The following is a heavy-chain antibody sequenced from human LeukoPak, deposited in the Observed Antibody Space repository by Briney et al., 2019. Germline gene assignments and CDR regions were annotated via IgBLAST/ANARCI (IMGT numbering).Heavy chain of an antibody. V-gene: IGHV4-4*02. Sequence: SETLSLTCAVSGGSISSSNWWSWVRQPPGKGLEWIGEIYHSGSTNYNPSLKSRVTISVDKSKNQFSLKLSSVTAADTAVYYCARGVRGYSYVFDYWGQGTLVTVSS. J-gene: IGHJ4*02. CDR1: GGSISSSNW. CDR2: IYHSGST. D-gene: IGHD5-18*01. CDR3: ARGVRGYSYVFDY.